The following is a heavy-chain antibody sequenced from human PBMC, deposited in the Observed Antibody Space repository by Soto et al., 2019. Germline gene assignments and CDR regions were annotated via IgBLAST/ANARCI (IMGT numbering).Heavy chain of an antibody. CDR3: AKTRNSVINYNYYDNMDV. J-gene: IGHJ6*02. V-gene: IGHV3-30*18. D-gene: IGHD3-10*01. CDR2: TSYDGRHT. Sequence: QVQLVESGGVLVQPGGSLRLTCAASGFTFSDYCIPWVRQAPGKGLEWVAITSYDGRHTSYVDSVKGRFTISRDNSGNTAFLEMNRLRVEDTAVYYCAKTRNSVINYNYYDNMDVWGQGTTVTVSS. CDR1: GFTFSDYC.